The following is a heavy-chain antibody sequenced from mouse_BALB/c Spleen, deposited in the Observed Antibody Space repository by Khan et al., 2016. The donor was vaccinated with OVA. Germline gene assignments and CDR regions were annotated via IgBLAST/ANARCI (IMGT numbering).Heavy chain of an antibody. CDR1: GYTFTTYW. J-gene: IGHJ2*01. CDR2: INPTSGYT. Sequence: QVQLQQSGAELAKPGASVKMSCKASGYTFTTYWMHWVKQRPGQGLEWIGYINPTSGYTDYNDKFKDRATLSAYKSSSTAYMQLNSLTSEDSAVYYCTRDRIDYWGQGTTLTVSS. CDR3: TRDRIDY. V-gene: IGHV1-7*01.